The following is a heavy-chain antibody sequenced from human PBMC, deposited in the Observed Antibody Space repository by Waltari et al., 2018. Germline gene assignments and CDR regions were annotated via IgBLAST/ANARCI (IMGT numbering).Heavy chain of an antibody. CDR2: IYYSGGN. CDR1: GGSISSSSYY. D-gene: IGHD5-12*01. J-gene: IGHJ3*02. V-gene: IGHV4-39*01. Sequence: QLQLQESGPGLVKPSETLSLTCTVSGGSISSSSYYWGWIRQPPGKGLEWIGSIYYSGGNYYNPSLKSRVTISVDTSKNQFSLKLSSVTAADTAVYYCARQPFGATIRDAFDIWGQGTMVTVSS. CDR3: ARQPFGATIRDAFDI.